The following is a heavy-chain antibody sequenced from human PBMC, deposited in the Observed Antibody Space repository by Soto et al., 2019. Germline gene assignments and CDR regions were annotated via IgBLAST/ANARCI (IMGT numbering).Heavy chain of an antibody. V-gene: IGHV4-39*01. CDR2: IYYSGST. Sequence: QPPGKGLEWIGSIYYSGSTYYNPSLKSRVTISVDTSKNQFSLKLSSVTAADTAVYYCASGSRRDYYYYYMDVSGKGTTVTVSS. J-gene: IGHJ6*03. D-gene: IGHD2-15*01. CDR3: ASGSRRDYYYYYMDV.